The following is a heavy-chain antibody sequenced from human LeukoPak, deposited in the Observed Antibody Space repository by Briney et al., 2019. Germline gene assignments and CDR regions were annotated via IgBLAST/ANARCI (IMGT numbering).Heavy chain of an antibody. J-gene: IGHJ6*03. V-gene: IGHV1-46*01. D-gene: IGHD3-10*01. CDR3: ARGPRITLVRGGQWYFYMDV. Sequence: ASVKVSCKASGYTFTSYYIHWVRQAPGQGLERMGIINPSGGSTNYAQQFQGRVTMTRDTSTSTVYMELSSLRSDDTAVYYCARGPRITLVRGGQWYFYMDVWGKGTTVTVSS. CDR1: GYTFTSYY. CDR2: INPSGGST.